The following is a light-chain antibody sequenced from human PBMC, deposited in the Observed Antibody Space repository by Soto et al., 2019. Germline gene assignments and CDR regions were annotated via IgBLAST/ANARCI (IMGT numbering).Light chain of an antibody. CDR1: SSDVGANF. CDR2: DNH. CDR3: GTWDLRLNVGV. V-gene: IGLV1-51*01. Sequence: QSVLTQPPSVSATPGQTVTISCSGSSSDVGANFVSWYQQLPGTAPKLIIYDNHKRPSGIPDRFSGSKSGTSASLVIAGLQTGDEAAYDCGTWDLRLNVGVFGGGTKLTVL. J-gene: IGLJ2*01.